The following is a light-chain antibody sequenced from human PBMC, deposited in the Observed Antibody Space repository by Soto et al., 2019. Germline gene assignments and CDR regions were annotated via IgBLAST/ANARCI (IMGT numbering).Light chain of an antibody. J-gene: IGLJ1*01. CDR1: TSDVGTYDL. V-gene: IGLV2-14*02. CDR2: EVH. CDR3: GSYTMKTRDV. Sequence: QSVLAQPASVSGSPGQSVTISCTGTTSDVGTYDLVSWYQQLPGKAPKLMIYEVHNRPSGVSDRFSGSKSGNTASLTISGLQAEDEADYFCGSYTMKTRDVFGTGTKVTVL.